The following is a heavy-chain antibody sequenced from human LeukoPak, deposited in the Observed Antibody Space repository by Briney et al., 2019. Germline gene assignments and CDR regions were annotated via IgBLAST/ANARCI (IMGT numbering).Heavy chain of an antibody. J-gene: IGHJ4*02. D-gene: IGHD3-22*01. CDR1: GFKFSSYW. V-gene: IGHV3-7*03. CDR2: IKQDGSEE. Sequence: GGSLRLSCGASGFKFSSYWMSWVRQTPGKGPEWLANIKQDGSEEYYGDSVKGRFTISRDNAKNLVYLQMNSLRAEDTAVYYCAKDDGGDYYDSSGLDYWGQGTLVTVSS. CDR3: AKDDGGDYYDSSGLDY.